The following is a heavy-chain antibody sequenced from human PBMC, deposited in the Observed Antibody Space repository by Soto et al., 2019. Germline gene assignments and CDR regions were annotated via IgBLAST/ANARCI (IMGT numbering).Heavy chain of an antibody. CDR2: IDHSDSYT. Sequence: GESLKISCKGSGYSFTSYWISLERQMPGKGLEWMGRIDHSDSYTNYIPTFQCHVTITADKSISTANLKWSSRKASDTTMYDCARQCEPDRSQCYDGMDVWGQGTTVTVSS. CDR3: ARQCEPDRSQCYDGMDV. J-gene: IGHJ6*02. V-gene: IGHV5-10-1*01. D-gene: IGHD1-26*01. CDR1: GYSFTSYW.